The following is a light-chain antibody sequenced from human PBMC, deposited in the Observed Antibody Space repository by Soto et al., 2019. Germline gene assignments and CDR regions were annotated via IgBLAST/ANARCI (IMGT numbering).Light chain of an antibody. CDR3: QHYNSYSEA. Sequence: DIQMTQYPSTLSGSVGYRVTITGLASQTISSWLAWYQQKPGKAPKLLIYKASTLKSGVPSRFSGSGSGTEFTLTISSLQPDDFATYYCQHYNSYSEAFGQGTKVDI. CDR2: KAS. V-gene: IGKV1-5*03. J-gene: IGKJ1*01. CDR1: QTISSW.